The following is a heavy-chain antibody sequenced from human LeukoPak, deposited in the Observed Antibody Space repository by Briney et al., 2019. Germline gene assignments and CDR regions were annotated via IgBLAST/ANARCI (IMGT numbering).Heavy chain of an antibody. CDR1: GSSISSYY. Sequence: SETLSLTCTVSGSSISSYYWSWIRQPPGKGLEWIGYIYYSGSTNYNPSLKSRVTISVDTSKNQFSLKLSSVTAADTAVYYCARDLGPTSYYYYGMDVWGQGTTVTVSS. J-gene: IGHJ6*02. CDR2: IYYSGST. V-gene: IGHV4-59*01. CDR3: ARDLGPTSYYYYGMDV.